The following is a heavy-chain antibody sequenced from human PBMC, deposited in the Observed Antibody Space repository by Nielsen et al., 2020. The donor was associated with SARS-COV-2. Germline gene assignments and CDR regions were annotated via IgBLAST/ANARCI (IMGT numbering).Heavy chain of an antibody. V-gene: IGHV2-70*01. J-gene: IGHJ6*02. CDR2: IDWDDDK. D-gene: IGHD6-19*01. CDR1: GFSLSTSGVC. CDR3: ARHPIAVAGIDYYYYGMDV. Sequence: SGPTLVKPPQTLTLTCTFSGFSLSTSGVCVSWIRQPPGKALEWLALIDWDDDKYYSTSLKTRLTISKDTSKNQVVLTMTNMDPVDTATYYCARHPIAVAGIDYYYYGMDVWGQGTTVTVSS.